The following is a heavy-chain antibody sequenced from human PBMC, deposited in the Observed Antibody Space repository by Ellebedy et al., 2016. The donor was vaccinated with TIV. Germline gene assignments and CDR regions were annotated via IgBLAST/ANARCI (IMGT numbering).Heavy chain of an antibody. CDR1: GYTFTGYY. J-gene: IGHJ4*02. Sequence: ASVKVSCKASGYTFTGYYMHWVRQAPGQGLEWMGWINPNSGGTNYAQKFQGRVTMTRDTSISTAYMELSRLRSDDTAVYYCARDPPAGITMVRGVTWGQGTLVTVSS. D-gene: IGHD3-10*01. CDR2: INPNSGGT. V-gene: IGHV1-2*02. CDR3: ARDPPAGITMVRGVT.